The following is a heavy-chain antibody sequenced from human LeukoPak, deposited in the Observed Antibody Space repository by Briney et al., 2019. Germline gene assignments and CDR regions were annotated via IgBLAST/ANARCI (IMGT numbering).Heavy chain of an antibody. J-gene: IGHJ6*02. CDR2: IYPGDSDI. CDR1: GYSFTSYW. Sequence: GESLKISCKGSGYSFTSYWIGWVRQMPGKGLEWMGIIYPGDSDIRYSPSFQGQVTISADKSISTAYLQWSSLKASDTAMYYCAVGTGAAAGINWFMDVWGQGTTVTVSS. CDR3: AVGTGAAAGINWFMDV. V-gene: IGHV5-51*01. D-gene: IGHD6-13*01.